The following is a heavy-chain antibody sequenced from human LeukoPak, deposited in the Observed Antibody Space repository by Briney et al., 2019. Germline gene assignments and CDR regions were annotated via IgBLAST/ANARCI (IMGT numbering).Heavy chain of an antibody. V-gene: IGHV4-39*07. J-gene: IGHJ5*02. CDR1: GGSISSSSYY. D-gene: IGHD3-10*01. CDR3: ARSRGYYYGSGSYYESFIP. Sequence: SETLSLTCTVSGGSISSSSYYWGWIRQPPGKGLEWIGSIYYSGSTYYNPSLKSRVTISVDTSKNQFSLRLSSVTAADTAVYYCARSRGYYYGSGSYYESFIPWGQGTLVTVSS. CDR2: IYYSGST.